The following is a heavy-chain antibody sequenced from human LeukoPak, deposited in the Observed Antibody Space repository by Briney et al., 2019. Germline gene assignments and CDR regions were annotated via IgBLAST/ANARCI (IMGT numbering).Heavy chain of an antibody. J-gene: IGHJ4*02. D-gene: IGHD3-10*01. V-gene: IGHV4-30-2*01. CDR2: IYHSGST. CDR1: GGSISSGGYS. Sequence: SETLSLTCAVSGGSISSGGYSWSWIRQPPGKGLEWIGYIYHSGSTYYNPSLKSRVTISVDTSKNQFSLKLSSVTAADTAVYYCARAEYYFDYWGQGTLVTVSS. CDR3: ARAEYYFDY.